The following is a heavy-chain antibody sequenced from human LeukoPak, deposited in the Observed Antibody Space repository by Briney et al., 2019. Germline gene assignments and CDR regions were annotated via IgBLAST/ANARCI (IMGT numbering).Heavy chain of an antibody. J-gene: IGHJ4*02. CDR2: IIPILGIA. CDR3: AMGITSGSYFDY. V-gene: IGHV1-69*04. D-gene: IGHD1-26*01. Sequence: SVKVSCKASGGTFSSYAISWVRQAPGQGLEWMGRIIPILGIANYAQKFQGRVTITADKSTSTAYMELSSLRSEDTAVYYCAMGITSGSYFDYWGQGTLVTVSS. CDR1: GGTFSSYA.